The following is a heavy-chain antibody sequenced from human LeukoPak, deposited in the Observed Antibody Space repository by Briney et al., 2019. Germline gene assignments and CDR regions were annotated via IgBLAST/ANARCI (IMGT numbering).Heavy chain of an antibody. V-gene: IGHV4-30-4*08. D-gene: IGHD6-6*01. CDR3: ARAGDRSSVRIDY. J-gene: IGHJ4*02. Sequence: SQTLSLTCTVSGGSISSGGYYWSWIRQPPGKGLEWIGYIYYSGSTYYNPSLKSRVTISVDTSKNQFSLKLSSVTAADTAVYYCARAGDRSSVRIDYWGQGTLVTVSS. CDR1: GGSISSGGYY. CDR2: IYYSGST.